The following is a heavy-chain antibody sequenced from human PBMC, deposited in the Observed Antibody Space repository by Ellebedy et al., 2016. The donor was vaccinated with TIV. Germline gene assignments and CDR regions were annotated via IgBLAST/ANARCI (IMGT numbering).Heavy chain of an antibody. D-gene: IGHD2-21*01. Sequence: GESLKISXAASGFTFGPYAMSWVRQGQGKGLECVSAISGDSSTTFYADSVKGRFTISRDNSKNTLYLQMNSLRAEDTAVYYCARDDTGVVYNWFDPWGQGTLVTVSS. V-gene: IGHV3-23*01. CDR2: ISGDSSTT. CDR3: ARDDTGVVYNWFDP. J-gene: IGHJ5*02. CDR1: GFTFGPYA.